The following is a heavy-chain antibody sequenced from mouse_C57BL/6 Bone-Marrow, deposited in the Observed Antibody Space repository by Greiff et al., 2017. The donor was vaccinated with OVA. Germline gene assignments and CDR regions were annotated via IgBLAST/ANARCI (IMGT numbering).Heavy chain of an antibody. CDR1: GFNIKDDY. V-gene: IGHV14-4*01. J-gene: IGHJ4*01. CDR2: IDPENGDT. Sequence: EVQVVESGAELVRPGASVKLSCTASGFNIKDDYMHWVKQRPEQGLEWIGWIDPENGDTEYASKFQGKATITADTSSNTAYLQLSSLTSEDSAVYYCTMGAMDYWGQGTSVTVSS. CDR3: TMGAMDY.